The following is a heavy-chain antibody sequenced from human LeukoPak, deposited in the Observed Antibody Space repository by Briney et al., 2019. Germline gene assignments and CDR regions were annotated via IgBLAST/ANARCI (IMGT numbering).Heavy chain of an antibody. Sequence: GESLKISCKGSGYSFTNYWIGWVRQMPGKGLEWTGIIYPGDSDTRYSPSFQGQVTISADKSINTAYLQWSSLKASDTAIFYCARPRDYSSSGAFDIWGQGTMVTVSS. D-gene: IGHD4-11*01. CDR2: IYPGDSDT. J-gene: IGHJ3*02. V-gene: IGHV5-51*01. CDR3: ARPRDYSSSGAFDI. CDR1: GYSFTNYW.